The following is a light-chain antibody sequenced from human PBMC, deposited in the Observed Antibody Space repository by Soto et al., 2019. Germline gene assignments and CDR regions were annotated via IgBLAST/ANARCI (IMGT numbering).Light chain of an antibody. V-gene: IGLV2-14*01. J-gene: IGLJ2*01. Sequence: QSALTQPASVSGSPGQSITISCTGTSSDVGGYNYVSWYQQHPGKAPKLMIYDVSNRPSGVSNRFSGSKSGNTAALTISGRQAEDEADYYCCSYTSSSTLVVFGGGTKLTV. CDR1: SSDVGGYNY. CDR3: CSYTSSSTLVV. CDR2: DVS.